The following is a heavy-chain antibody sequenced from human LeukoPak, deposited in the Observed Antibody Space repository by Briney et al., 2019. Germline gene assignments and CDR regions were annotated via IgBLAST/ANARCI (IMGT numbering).Heavy chain of an antibody. CDR3: ANLNSGYATDF. CDR2: ISDGAATT. V-gene: IGHV3-23*01. J-gene: IGHJ4*02. Sequence: GGSLRLSCAASEFTFSTYPMSWVRQAPGKGLEWVSLISDGAATTYYADSVKGRFTISRDNSKNTLYLQMISLRAEDTAVYYCANLNSGYATDFWGQGTLVNVSS. D-gene: IGHD5-12*01. CDR1: EFTFSTYP.